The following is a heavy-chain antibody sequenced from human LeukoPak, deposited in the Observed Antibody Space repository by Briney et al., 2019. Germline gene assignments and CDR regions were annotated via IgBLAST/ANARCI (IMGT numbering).Heavy chain of an antibody. CDR3: ARDQTNYYDSSGYYRGYYGMDV. V-gene: IGHV1-18*01. CDR1: GYTFTRYG. Sequence: ASVTVSCKASGYTFTRYGFSWVRQARGQGLDGMGWISAYKGNKKYAQKLQGRVTMNTDTSKSTAYMELRSLRSDDPAVYYCARDQTNYYDSSGYYRGYYGMDVWGQGTRVSVSS. D-gene: IGHD3-22*01. CDR2: ISAYKGNK. J-gene: IGHJ6*01.